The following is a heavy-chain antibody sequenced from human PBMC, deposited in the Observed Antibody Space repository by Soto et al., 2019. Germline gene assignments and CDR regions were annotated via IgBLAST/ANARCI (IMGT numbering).Heavy chain of an antibody. V-gene: IGHV4-34*01. CDR1: GGFLSESY. D-gene: IGHD3-16*02. CDR2: INHVGGI. Sequence: KPSDTLSLTCAVYGGFLSESYWTWIRQPPGKGLGWIGEINHVGGINYNPSLKTRVTMSVDTSQNQFSLRLISVTAADTAMYFCVIKRYQLPSSVLWLDPWGQGTPVTVSS. CDR3: VIKRYQLPSSVLWLDP. J-gene: IGHJ5*02.